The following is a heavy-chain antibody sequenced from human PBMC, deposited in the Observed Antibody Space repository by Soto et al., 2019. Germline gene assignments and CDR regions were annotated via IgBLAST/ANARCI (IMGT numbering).Heavy chain of an antibody. Sequence: EVQLLESGGGLVQPGGSLRLSCAASGFTISNYAMGWVRQAPGKGLEWVSSLSGSGDNTYYADSVKGRVTISRDNSRDNSKNTLYLQMNSLRAEDTAVCYCTRSRGWYTFDYWGQGTLVTVSS. CDR2: LSGSGDNT. J-gene: IGHJ4*02. D-gene: IGHD6-19*01. V-gene: IGHV3-23*01. CDR3: TRSRGWYTFDY. CDR1: GFTISNYA.